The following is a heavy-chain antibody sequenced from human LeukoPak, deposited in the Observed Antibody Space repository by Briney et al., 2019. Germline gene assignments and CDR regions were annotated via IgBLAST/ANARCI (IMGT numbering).Heavy chain of an antibody. Sequence: GGSLRLSCAASGFTFSSYAMHWVRQAPGKGLEWVANIKQDGSEKKYLDSVKGRFTISRDNAKNSLYLQMNSLRDEDTAVYHCTRDLGLAHDYWGQGTLVTVSS. CDR1: GFTFSSYA. J-gene: IGHJ4*02. V-gene: IGHV3-7*01. D-gene: IGHD3/OR15-3a*01. CDR3: TRDLGLAHDY. CDR2: IKQDGSEK.